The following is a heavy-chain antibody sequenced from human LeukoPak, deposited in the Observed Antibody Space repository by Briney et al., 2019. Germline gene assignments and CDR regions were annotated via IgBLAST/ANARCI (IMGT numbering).Heavy chain of an antibody. CDR2: IYYSGST. Sequence: PSETLSLTCTVSGGSISSGGYYWSWIRQHPGKGLEWIGYIYYSGSTYYNPSLKSRVTISVDTSKNQFSLKLSSVTAADTAVYYCARAGRGYSGYDYGGGRGFNYWGQGTPVTVSS. V-gene: IGHV4-31*03. CDR1: GGSISSGGYY. J-gene: IGHJ4*02. CDR3: ARAGRGYSGYDYGGGRGFNY. D-gene: IGHD5-12*01.